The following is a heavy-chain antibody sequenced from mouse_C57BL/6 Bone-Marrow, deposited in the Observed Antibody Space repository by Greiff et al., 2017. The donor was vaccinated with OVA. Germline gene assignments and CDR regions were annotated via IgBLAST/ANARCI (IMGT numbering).Heavy chain of an antibody. CDR3: ARHKGYDGGFAY. J-gene: IGHJ3*01. CDR1: GFTFSDYY. Sequence: DVMLVESGGGLVQPGGSLKLSCAASGFTFSDYYMYWVRQTPEKRLEWVAYISNGGGSTYYPDTVKGRFTISRDNAKNTLYLQMSRLKSEDTAMYYCARHKGYDGGFAYWGQGTLVTVSA. D-gene: IGHD2-2*01. CDR2: ISNGGGST. V-gene: IGHV5-12*01.